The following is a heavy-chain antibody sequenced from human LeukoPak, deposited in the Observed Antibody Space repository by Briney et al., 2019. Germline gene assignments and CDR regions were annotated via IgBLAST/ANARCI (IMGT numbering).Heavy chain of an antibody. Sequence: GGSLRLSCAASGFTFSSYSMNWVRQAPGKGLEWVSSISSSSSYIYYADSVKGRFTISRDNAKNSLYLQMNSLRAEDTAVYYCARDLEAGTTGQIVVVPAATFDYWGQGTLVTVSS. V-gene: IGHV3-21*01. CDR2: ISSSSSYI. J-gene: IGHJ4*02. CDR3: ARDLEAGTTGQIVVVPAATFDY. CDR1: GFTFSSYS. D-gene: IGHD2-2*01.